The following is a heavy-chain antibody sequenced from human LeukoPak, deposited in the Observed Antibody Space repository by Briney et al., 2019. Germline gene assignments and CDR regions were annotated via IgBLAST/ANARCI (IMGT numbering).Heavy chain of an antibody. V-gene: IGHV3-7*01. D-gene: IGHD3-22*01. CDR2: IKQDGSEK. CDR3: ARDPYYYDSSGYYYVPAFDT. Sequence: ETLSLTCTVSGGSISSYYWSWVRQAPGKGLEWVANIKQDGSEKYYVDSVKGRFTISRDNAKNSLYLQMNSLRAEDTAVYYCARDPYYYDSSGYYYVPAFDTWGQGTMVTVSS. CDR1: GGSISSYY. J-gene: IGHJ3*02.